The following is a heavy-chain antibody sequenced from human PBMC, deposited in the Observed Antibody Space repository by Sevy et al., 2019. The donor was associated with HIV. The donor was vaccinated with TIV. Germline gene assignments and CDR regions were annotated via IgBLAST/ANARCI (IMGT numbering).Heavy chain of an antibody. D-gene: IGHD1-26*01. CDR3: ASAPSGSQGPGQYFHH. J-gene: IGHJ1*01. CDR1: GYTFTNYH. Sequence: ASVKVSCKASGYTFTNYHITWVRQAPGQGLEWMGWITHNNGNTNYARRLQGRVTMTTDTSTATAYMELRSLRSDDTAVYYCASAPSGSQGPGQYFHHWGQGTLVTVSS. CDR2: ITHNNGNT. V-gene: IGHV1-18*01.